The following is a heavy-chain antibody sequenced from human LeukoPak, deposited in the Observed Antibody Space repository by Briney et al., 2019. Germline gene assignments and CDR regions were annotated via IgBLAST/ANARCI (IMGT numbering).Heavy chain of an antibody. V-gene: IGHV4-34*01. D-gene: IGHD3-10*01. CDR2: INHSGST. J-gene: IGHJ5*02. CDR3: ARGRGYYYGSGSRKGLFDP. CDR1: GGSFSGYY. Sequence: SETLSLTCAVYGGSFSGYYWSWIRQPPGKGLEWIGEINHSGSTNYNPSLKSRVTISVDTSKNQFSLKLSSVTAADTAVYYCARGRGYYYGSGSRKGLFDPWGQGTLVTVSS.